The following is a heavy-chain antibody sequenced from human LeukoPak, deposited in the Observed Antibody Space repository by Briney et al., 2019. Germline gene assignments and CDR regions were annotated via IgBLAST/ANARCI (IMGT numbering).Heavy chain of an antibody. CDR1: GYTFTSYD. J-gene: IGHJ6*03. Sequence: ASVKVSCKASGYTFTSYDINWVRQATGQGLEWMGWMNPNSGNTGYAQKFQGRVTMTRNTSISTAYMELSSLRSEDTAVYYCARGLPGRFLEWVPIGCYSGSCDYYMDVWGKGTTVTVSS. V-gene: IGHV1-8*01. D-gene: IGHD3-3*01. CDR3: ARGLPGRFLEWVPIGCYSGSCDYYMDV. CDR2: MNPNSGNT.